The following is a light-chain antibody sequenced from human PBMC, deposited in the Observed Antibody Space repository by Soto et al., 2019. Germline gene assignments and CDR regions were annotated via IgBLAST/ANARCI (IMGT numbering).Light chain of an antibody. CDR2: AAS. CDR1: QSISSY. J-gene: IGKJ1*01. CDR3: QQSYSTLWT. V-gene: IGKV1-39*01. Sequence: DIQMTQSPSSLSASVGDRVTITCRASQSISSYLNLYQHKPGKAPKLLIYAASSLQSGVTSRFSGSGSGTDFTITICNLQPEDFATYYCQQSYSTLWTFGQGTKVEIK.